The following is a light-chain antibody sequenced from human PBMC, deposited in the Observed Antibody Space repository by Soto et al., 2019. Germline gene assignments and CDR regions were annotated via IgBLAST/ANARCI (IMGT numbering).Light chain of an antibody. CDR3: QQYNSYWT. CDR1: QSISNS. J-gene: IGKJ1*01. V-gene: IGKV1-5*03. CDR2: KAS. Sequence: DIQMTQSPSTLSASVGDRVTITCRATQSISNSLAWYQQKPGKAPKLRIYKASSLESGVPSRFSGRGSGTEFTLTITSLQPDDFATYYCQQYNSYWTFGQGTKVEIK.